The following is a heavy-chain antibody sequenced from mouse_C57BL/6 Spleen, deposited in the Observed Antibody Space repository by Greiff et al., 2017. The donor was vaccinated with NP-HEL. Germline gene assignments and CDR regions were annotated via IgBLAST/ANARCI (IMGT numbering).Heavy chain of an antibody. Sequence: VQLQQPGTELVKPGASVKLSCKASGYTFTSYWMHWVQQRPGQGLEWIGNINPSNGGTNYNEKFKSKATLTVDKSSSTAYMQLSSLTSEDSAVYYCAREVPWDVWYFDVWGTGTTVTVSA. CDR1: GYTFTSYW. D-gene: IGHD4-1*01. J-gene: IGHJ1*03. CDR3: AREVPWDVWYFDV. V-gene: IGHV1-53*01. CDR2: INPSNGGT.